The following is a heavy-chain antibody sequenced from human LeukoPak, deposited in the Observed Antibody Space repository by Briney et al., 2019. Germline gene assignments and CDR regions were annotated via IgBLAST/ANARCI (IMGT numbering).Heavy chain of an antibody. Sequence: ASVKVSCKASGYTFTGYYMHWVRQAPGKGLEWMGGFDPEDGETIYAQKFQGRVTMTEDTSTDTAYMELSSLRSEDTAVYYCAIYCTNGVCLDYWGQGTLVTVSS. CDR2: FDPEDGET. J-gene: IGHJ4*02. CDR3: AIYCTNGVCLDY. D-gene: IGHD2-8*01. V-gene: IGHV1-24*01. CDR1: GYTFTGYY.